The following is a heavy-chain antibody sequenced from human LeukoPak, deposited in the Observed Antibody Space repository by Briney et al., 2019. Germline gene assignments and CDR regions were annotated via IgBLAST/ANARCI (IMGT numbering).Heavy chain of an antibody. D-gene: IGHD3-22*01. CDR3: SRQVVGNDY. Sequence: SETLSLTCAVYGESSFSSYYWSWIRQTPGGALEWIGEINHSGYTNYNPSLKSRVTLSIDTSKNQFSLRLNSVTAAGTAVYYCSRQVVGNDYWGQGILVTVSS. CDR2: INHSGYT. J-gene: IGHJ4*02. V-gene: IGHV4-34*01. CDR1: GESSFSSYY.